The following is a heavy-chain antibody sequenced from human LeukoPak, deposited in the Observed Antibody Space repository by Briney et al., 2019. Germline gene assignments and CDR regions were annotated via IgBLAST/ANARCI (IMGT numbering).Heavy chain of an antibody. CDR2: IYHSGST. J-gene: IGHJ4*02. V-gene: IGHV4-30-2*01. Sequence: TLSLTYAVSGGSISSGGYSWSWIRQPPGKGLEWIGYIYHSGSTYYNPSLKSRVTISVDRSKNQFSLKLSSVTAADTAVYYCARAGEYYYGSGSYQAGPFDYWGQGTLVTVSS. D-gene: IGHD3-10*01. CDR1: GGSISSGGYS. CDR3: ARAGEYYYGSGSYQAGPFDY.